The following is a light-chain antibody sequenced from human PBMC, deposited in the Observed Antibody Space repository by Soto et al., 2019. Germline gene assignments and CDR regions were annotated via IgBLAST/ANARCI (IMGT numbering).Light chain of an antibody. J-gene: IGLJ1*01. V-gene: IGLV2-23*01. CDR1: SSDVGSYNL. CDR2: EGS. Sequence: QSALTQPASVSGSPGQSITISCTGTSSDVGSYNLVSWYQQHPGKAPKVMIYEGSKRPSGVSNRFSGSNSGNTASLTISGLQAEDEADYYCCSYAGSYVFGTGTKVTVL. CDR3: CSYAGSYV.